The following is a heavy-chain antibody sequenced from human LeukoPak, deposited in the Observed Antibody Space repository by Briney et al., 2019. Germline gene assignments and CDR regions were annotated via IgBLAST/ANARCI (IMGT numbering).Heavy chain of an antibody. V-gene: IGHV3-48*03. Sequence: GGSLRLSCAASGFTSGFTFSSYDMNWVRQAAGKGLEWVSYISGSGTTIYYADSVRGRFTISRDNAKNTLYLQMSSLRAEDTAVYYCASYIVAKIEVNWFDPWGQGTLVTVSS. J-gene: IGHJ5*02. D-gene: IGHD5-12*01. CDR2: ISGSGTTI. CDR3: ASYIVAKIEVNWFDP. CDR1: GFTFSSYD.